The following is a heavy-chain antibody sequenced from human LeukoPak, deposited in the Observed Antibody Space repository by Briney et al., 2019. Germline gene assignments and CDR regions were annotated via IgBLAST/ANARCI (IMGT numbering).Heavy chain of an antibody. Sequence: SQTLSLILSIAGDSVSTKRAGWSWTSHPPSTGLEWLGRTYYRCKWYNDYAVSVKSRITINPDSSKHQFSLQLSSGTPEDTAVYYCARVVGYCSGGSCYDNWFDPWGQGTLVTVSS. CDR1: GDSVSTKRAG. V-gene: IGHV6-1*01. J-gene: IGHJ5*02. CDR2: TYYRCKWYN. D-gene: IGHD2-15*01. CDR3: ARVVGYCSGGSCYDNWFDP.